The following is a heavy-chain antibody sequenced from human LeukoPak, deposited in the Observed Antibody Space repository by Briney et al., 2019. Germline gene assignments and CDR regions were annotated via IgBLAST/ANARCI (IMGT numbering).Heavy chain of an antibody. Sequence: GGSLRLSCAASGFSFSAYGMHWVRQAPGEGLEWVALIRYDGSNKFCADSVKGRFTISRDNSRNTVYLQMSSLRAEATAVYYCARGLGTGTPYFDYTGQGTLVTVSS. V-gene: IGHV3-30*02. J-gene: IGHJ4*02. CDR1: GFSFSAYG. CDR2: IRYDGSNK. CDR3: ARGLGTGTPYFDY. D-gene: IGHD3-10*01.